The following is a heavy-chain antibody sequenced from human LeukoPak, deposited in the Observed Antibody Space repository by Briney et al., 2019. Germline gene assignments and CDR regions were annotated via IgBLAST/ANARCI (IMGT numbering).Heavy chain of an antibody. CDR3: ARDGVFYYDSSGYRNWFDP. Sequence: GGSLRLSCAASGFTFSSYAMSWVRQAPGKGLEWVSAISGSGGSTYYADSVKGRLTISRDNSKNTLYLQMNSLRAEDTAVYYCARDGVFYYDSSGYRNWFDPWGQGTLVTVSS. D-gene: IGHD3-22*01. J-gene: IGHJ5*02. CDR1: GFTFSSYA. CDR2: ISGSGGST. V-gene: IGHV3-23*01.